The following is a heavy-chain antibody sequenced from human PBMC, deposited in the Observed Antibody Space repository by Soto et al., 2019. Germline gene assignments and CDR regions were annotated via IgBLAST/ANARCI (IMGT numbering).Heavy chain of an antibody. V-gene: IGHV1-58*01. CDR1: GFTFTSSA. Sequence: SVKVSGKASGFTFTSSAVPWVRPARGQRLECIVCIVFGSGNTNYAQKFQERVTITRDMSTSTAYMELSSLRSEDTAVYYCAAVDTAMVTPGSNFDYWGQGTLVTVSS. CDR2: IVFGSGNT. J-gene: IGHJ4*02. D-gene: IGHD5-18*01. CDR3: AAVDTAMVTPGSNFDY.